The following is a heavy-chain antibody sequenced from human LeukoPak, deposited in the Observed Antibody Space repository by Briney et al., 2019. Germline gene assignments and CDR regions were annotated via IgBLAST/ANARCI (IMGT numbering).Heavy chain of an antibody. J-gene: IGHJ4*02. CDR3: ARGRNDNGGMFFDS. V-gene: IGHV4-59*01. Sequence: SETLSLTCTVSGGSIRSYYWSWIRQAPGKGLEWIGFISYSGYTSYSPSLKNRVAISVDTSKSQFSLRLRSMTAADTAIYYCARGRNDNGGMFFDSWAQGTLVTVSS. D-gene: IGHD4-23*01. CDR2: ISYSGYT. CDR1: GGSIRSYY.